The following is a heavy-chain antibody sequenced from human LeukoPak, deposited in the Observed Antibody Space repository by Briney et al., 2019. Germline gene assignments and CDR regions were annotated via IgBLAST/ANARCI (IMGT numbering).Heavy chain of an antibody. CDR1: GYTFTSYG. Sequence: ASVKVSCKASGYTFTSYGISWVRQAPGQGLEWMACISAYDGNTNYAQKLQGRVTVTTDTSTSTAYMELRSLRSDDTAVYYCARVDSVAAKGGWFDPWGQGTLVTVSS. CDR2: ISAYDGNT. V-gene: IGHV1-18*01. J-gene: IGHJ5*02. D-gene: IGHD6-19*01. CDR3: ARVDSVAAKGGWFDP.